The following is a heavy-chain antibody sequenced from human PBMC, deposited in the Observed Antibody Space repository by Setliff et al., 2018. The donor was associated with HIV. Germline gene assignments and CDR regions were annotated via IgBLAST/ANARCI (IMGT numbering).Heavy chain of an antibody. CDR2: INPSGGST. Sequence: ASVKVSCKASGYTFTSCYIHWVRQAPGQGLEWMGVINPSGGSTSYAQKFQGRVTMTRDTSTSTVYMELSSLRSEDTAVYYCARDRGGSWTFDHWGQGTLVTSPQ. CDR3: ARDRGGSWTFDH. V-gene: IGHV1-46*01. D-gene: IGHD2-15*01. CDR1: GYTFTSCY. J-gene: IGHJ4*02.